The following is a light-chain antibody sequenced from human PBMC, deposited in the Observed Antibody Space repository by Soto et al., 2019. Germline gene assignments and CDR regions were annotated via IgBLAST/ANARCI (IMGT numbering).Light chain of an antibody. J-gene: IGLJ2*01. CDR2: LNSDGSH. CDR1: SGHSSYA. V-gene: IGLV4-69*01. Sequence: QPVLTQSPSASASLGASVKLTCTLSSGHSSYAIAWHQQKPEKGPRYLMKLNSDGSHSKGDGIPDRFSGSSSGAERYLTISSLQSEDEADYYCQTWGTGTPVVFGGGTKVTVL. CDR3: QTWGTGTPVV.